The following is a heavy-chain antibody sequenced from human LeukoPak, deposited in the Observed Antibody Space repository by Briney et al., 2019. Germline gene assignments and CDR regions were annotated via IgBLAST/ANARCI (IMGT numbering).Heavy chain of an antibody. Sequence: PGGSLRLSCAASGFIFSSDYMSWVRQVPGNGLDWVANINQDGSEKYYIDSVKGRFSISRDNAKDSLFLEMNSLRADDTAVYYCARGVGDAWGQGLMVTVSS. J-gene: IGHJ3*01. CDR2: INQDGSEK. CDR1: GFIFSSDY. V-gene: IGHV3-7*01. D-gene: IGHD2-15*01. CDR3: ARGVGDA.